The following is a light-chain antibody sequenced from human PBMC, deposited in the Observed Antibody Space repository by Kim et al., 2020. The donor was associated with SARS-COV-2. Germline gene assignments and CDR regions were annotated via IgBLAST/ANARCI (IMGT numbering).Light chain of an antibody. CDR3: QAWDSSTCV. Sequence: SYELTQPPSVSVSPGQTASITCSGDKLGHKYACWYQQKPGQPPVLVIYQDSKRPSGIPERFSGSNSGNTATLTISGTQAMDEADYYCQAWDSSTCVFGTGTKVTVL. CDR2: QDS. J-gene: IGLJ1*01. V-gene: IGLV3-1*01. CDR1: KLGHKY.